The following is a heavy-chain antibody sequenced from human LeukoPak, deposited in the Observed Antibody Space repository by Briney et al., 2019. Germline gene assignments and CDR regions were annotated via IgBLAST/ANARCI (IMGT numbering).Heavy chain of an antibody. D-gene: IGHD6-19*01. Sequence: PGGSLRLSCAASGFTFNNFAMSWVRQAPGKGLEWISAISGSGGSTYYADSVKGRFTISRDNSKNTLYLQMNSLRAEDTALYYCTKNVKGSGWYSDYWGQGTLVTVSS. J-gene: IGHJ4*02. CDR2: ISGSGGST. CDR1: GFTFNNFA. V-gene: IGHV3-23*01. CDR3: TKNVKGSGWYSDY.